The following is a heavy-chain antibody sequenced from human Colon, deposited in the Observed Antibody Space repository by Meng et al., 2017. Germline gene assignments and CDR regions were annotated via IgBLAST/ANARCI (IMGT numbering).Heavy chain of an antibody. J-gene: IGHJ3*02. CDR1: GYSFTSYW. V-gene: IGHV5-51*06. Sequence: GESLKISRKGSGYSFTSYWIGRVRQMPGKGLEWRGIIYPGDSDTRYSPSFQGQVTISADKSISTAYLQWRSLKASDTAMYYCASGDNSDDAFDIWGQGTMVTVSS. CDR2: IYPGDSDT. CDR3: ASGDNSDDAFDI. D-gene: IGHD4-23*01.